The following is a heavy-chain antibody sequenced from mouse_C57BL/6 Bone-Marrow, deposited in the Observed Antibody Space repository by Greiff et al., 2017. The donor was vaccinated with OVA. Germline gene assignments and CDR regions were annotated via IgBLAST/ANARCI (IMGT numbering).Heavy chain of an antibody. V-gene: IGHV5-6*01. CDR1: GFTFSSYG. CDR2: ISSGGSYT. J-gene: IGHJ4*01. CDR3: ARRSYYYGSRGYYAMDY. Sequence: DVQLVESGGDLVKPGGSLKLSCAASGFTFSSYGMSWVRQTPDKRLEWVATISSGGSYTYYPDSVKGRFTISRDNAKNTLYLQMSSLKSEDTAMYYCARRSYYYGSRGYYAMDYWGQGTSVTVSS. D-gene: IGHD1-1*01.